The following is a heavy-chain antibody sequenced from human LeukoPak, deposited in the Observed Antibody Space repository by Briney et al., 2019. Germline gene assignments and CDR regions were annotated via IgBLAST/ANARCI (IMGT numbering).Heavy chain of an antibody. V-gene: IGHV3-48*01. Sequence: GGSLRLSCAASGFAFNNYAMNWVRQAPGRGLDWVSYIGSSGSTIYYADSVRGRLTISRDNAKNSLYLQMNSLRAEDTAVYYCARRYCSSVTCYAFDIWGQGTMVTVSP. CDR2: IGSSGSTI. D-gene: IGHD2-2*01. CDR3: ARRYCSSVTCYAFDI. J-gene: IGHJ3*02. CDR1: GFAFNNYA.